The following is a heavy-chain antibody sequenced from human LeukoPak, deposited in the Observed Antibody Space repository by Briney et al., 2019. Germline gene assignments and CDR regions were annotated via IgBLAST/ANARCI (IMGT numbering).Heavy chain of an antibody. CDR1: GVSISSYY. CDR2: IYYSGST. CDR3: ARGGWYYGY. J-gene: IGHJ4*02. V-gene: IGHV4-59*01. D-gene: IGHD6-19*01. Sequence: SETLSLTCSVSGVSISSYYWSWIRQPPGKGLEWIGYIYYSGSTNYNPSLKSRVTILVDTSKNQFSLKLSSVTAADTAVYYCARGGWYYGYWGQGTLVTVSS.